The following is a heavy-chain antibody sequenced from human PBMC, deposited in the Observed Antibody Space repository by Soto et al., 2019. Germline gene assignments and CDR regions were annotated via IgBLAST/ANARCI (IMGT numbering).Heavy chain of an antibody. J-gene: IGHJ6*02. CDR3: ARAKYSSGWYRTNYYYYGMDV. Sequence: GASVKVSCKASGYTFTGYYMHWVRQATGQGLEWMGWINPNSGGTNYAQKFQGRVTMTRDTSISTAYMELSRLRSDDTAVYYCARAKYSSGWYRTNYYYYGMDVCGQGTTVTVSS. CDR1: GYTFTGYY. V-gene: IGHV1-2*02. D-gene: IGHD6-19*01. CDR2: INPNSGGT.